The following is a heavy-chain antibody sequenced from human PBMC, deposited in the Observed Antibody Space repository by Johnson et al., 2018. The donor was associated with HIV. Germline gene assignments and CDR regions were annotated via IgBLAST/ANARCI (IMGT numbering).Heavy chain of an antibody. V-gene: IGHV3-33*01. CDR2: IWYDGSNK. CDR3: TTDHSSADDAFDI. Sequence: QVQLVESGGGVVQPGRSLRLSCAASGFIFSSYGMHWVRQAPGKGLEWVAVIWYDGSNKYYADSVKGRFTISRDDSKNTLYLQMNSLKTEDTAVYYCTTDHSSADDAFDIWGQGTMVTVSS. CDR1: GFIFSSYG. J-gene: IGHJ3*02. D-gene: IGHD3-22*01.